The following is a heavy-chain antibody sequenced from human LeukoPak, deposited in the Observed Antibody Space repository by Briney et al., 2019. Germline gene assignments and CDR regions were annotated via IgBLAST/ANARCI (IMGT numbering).Heavy chain of an antibody. CDR3: ARTIAVAGIDY. Sequence: ASVKVSCKASGYTFTSYDINWVRQATGQGLEWMGWMNPISGNTGHAQKFQGRVTMTRDTSISTAYMELSSLRSEDTAVYYCARTIAVAGIDYWGQGTLVTVSS. CDR2: MNPISGNT. J-gene: IGHJ4*02. D-gene: IGHD6-19*01. CDR1: GYTFTSYD. V-gene: IGHV1-8*01.